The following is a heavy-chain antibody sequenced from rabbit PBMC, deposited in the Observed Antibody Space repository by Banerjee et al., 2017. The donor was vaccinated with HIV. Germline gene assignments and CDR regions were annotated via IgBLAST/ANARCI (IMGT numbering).Heavy chain of an antibody. D-gene: IGHD4-1*01. CDR3: ARDLAGVIGWNFNL. CDR1: GFSFSSTYC. J-gene: IGHJ4*01. V-gene: IGHV1S45*01. CDR2: IDVGSSDNT. Sequence: GGGLVQPEGSLTLTCTASGFSFSSTYCINWVRQAPGKGLEWIACIDVGSSDNTYYASWAKGRFTSSKTSSTTVTLQMTSLTAADTATYFCARDLAGVIGWNFNLWGPGTLVTVS.